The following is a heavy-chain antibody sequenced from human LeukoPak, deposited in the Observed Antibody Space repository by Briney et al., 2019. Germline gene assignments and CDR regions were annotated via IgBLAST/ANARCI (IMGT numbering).Heavy chain of an antibody. V-gene: IGHV3-30-3*01. CDR2: ISYDGSNK. CDR1: GFTFSSYA. CDR3: ATIGHSSLQPVDY. J-gene: IGHJ4*02. Sequence: GGSLRLSCAASGFTFSSYAMHWVRQAPGKGLEWVAVISYDGSNKYYADSVKGRFTISRDNSKNTLYLQMNSLRAEDTAVYYCATIGHSSLQPVDYWGQGTLVTVSS. D-gene: IGHD6-6*01.